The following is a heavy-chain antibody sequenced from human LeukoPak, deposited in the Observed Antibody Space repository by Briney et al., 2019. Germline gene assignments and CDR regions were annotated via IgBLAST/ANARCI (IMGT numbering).Heavy chain of an antibody. CDR2: ISDSGGYTT. CDR1: GFTFSSNT. V-gene: IGHV3-23*01. Sequence: PGGSLRLSCAASGFTFSSNTMSWVRQAPGKGLEWVSAISDSGGYTTYYADSVKGRFTISRDNAKNTLYLQMNSLRAEDTAVYYCVRLVAVPDAYFDYWGQGTLVTVSS. CDR3: VRLVAVPDAYFDY. D-gene: IGHD2-2*01. J-gene: IGHJ4*02.